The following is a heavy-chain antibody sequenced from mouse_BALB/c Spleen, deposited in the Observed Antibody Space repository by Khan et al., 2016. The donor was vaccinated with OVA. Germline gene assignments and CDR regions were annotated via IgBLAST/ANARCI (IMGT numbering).Heavy chain of an antibody. Sequence: QVQLKQSGAELVRPGASVKLSCKTSGYIFTSYWIHWVKQRSGQGLEWIARIYPGTDNSYYSEKLKDKATLTADKSSSTAYMQRSSLKSEDSAVYFCAREEALYYFEYWGQGTTLTVSS. CDR2: IYPGTDNS. CDR1: GYIFTSYW. D-gene: IGHD3-2*02. CDR3: AREEALYYFEY. J-gene: IGHJ2*01. V-gene: IGHV1-76*01.